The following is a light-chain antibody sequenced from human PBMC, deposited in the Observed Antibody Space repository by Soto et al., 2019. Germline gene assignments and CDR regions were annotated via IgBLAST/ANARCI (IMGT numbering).Light chain of an antibody. CDR1: QDISNY. CDR2: DAS. V-gene: IGKV1-33*01. CDR3: QQYDNRLYP. Sequence: DIQMTQSPSSLSASVGDRVTITCQASQDISNYLNWYQQKLGKAPKLLIYDASNLETGVPSRFNGRGSRPDFPFTISSLQPEDSATYYCQQYDNRLYPFAQGTKREIK. J-gene: IGKJ2*01.